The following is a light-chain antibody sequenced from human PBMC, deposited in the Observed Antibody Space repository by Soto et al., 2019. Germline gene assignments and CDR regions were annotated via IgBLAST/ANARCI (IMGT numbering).Light chain of an antibody. CDR3: QQYGDSPIT. Sequence: EIVLTQSPGTLSLSPGERATLSCRASQSVTSTYLAWYQQKAGQAPMLLIYGASSRATGGPDRFSSNGSGTEFTITITRLEPEDCALYYCQQYGDSPITFGQGPRLEIK. CDR1: QSVTSTY. J-gene: IGKJ5*01. V-gene: IGKV3-20*01. CDR2: GAS.